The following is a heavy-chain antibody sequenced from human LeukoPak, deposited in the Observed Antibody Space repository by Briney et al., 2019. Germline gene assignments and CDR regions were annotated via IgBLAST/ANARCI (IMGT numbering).Heavy chain of an antibody. J-gene: IGHJ4*02. CDR1: GFTFSSYW. CDR3: AKDRDSIDWDIDY. V-gene: IGHV3-74*01. D-gene: IGHD1/OR15-1a*01. CDR2: INSDGSST. Sequence: GGSLRLSCAASGFTFSSYWMHWVRQAPGQGLVWVSRINSDGSSTSYADSVKGRFTISRDSSKNTLFLQMNSLRAEDTAIYFCAKDRDSIDWDIDYWGQGTLVTVSS.